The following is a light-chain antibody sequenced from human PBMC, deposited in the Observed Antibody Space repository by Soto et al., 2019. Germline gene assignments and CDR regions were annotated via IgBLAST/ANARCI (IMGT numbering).Light chain of an antibody. V-gene: IGKV1-39*01. CDR1: QNVRSY. CDR2: ETS. CDR3: HQTFSTPRT. J-gene: IGKJ1*01. Sequence: DTQMTQSPSSLAASVGDRLSITCRVSQNVRSYVNWYQQKPGKAPNLIIYETSTLESGVPSRFSGDGYGTDFTLSISSLQPEDFAIYYCHQTFSTPRTFGQGTKVEI.